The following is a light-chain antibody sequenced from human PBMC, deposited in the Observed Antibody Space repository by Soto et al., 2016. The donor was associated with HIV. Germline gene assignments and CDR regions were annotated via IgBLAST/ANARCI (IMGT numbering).Light chain of an antibody. CDR3: QQYNSSPWT. CDR1: QSISSW. CDR2: KAS. Sequence: DIQMTQSPSTLSASVGDRVTITCRTSQSISSWLAWYQQKSGRAPKLVIYKASNLQTGVPKRFAGSGSGTEFTLTISSLQPDDFATYYCQQYNSSPWTFGQGTKVEVK. V-gene: IGKV1-5*03. J-gene: IGKJ1*01.